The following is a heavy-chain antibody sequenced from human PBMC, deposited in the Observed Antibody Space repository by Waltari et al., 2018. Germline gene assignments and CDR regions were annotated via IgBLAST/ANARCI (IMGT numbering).Heavy chain of an antibody. CDR2: INHSGST. Sequence: QVQLQQWGAGLLKPSETLSLTCAVYGGSFRGYYWSWIRQPPGKGLEWIGEINHSGSTNYNPSLKSRVTISVDTSKNQFSLKLSSVTAADTAVYYCARGYDFWSGYDYYYMDVWGKGTTVTVSS. V-gene: IGHV4-34*01. CDR3: ARGYDFWSGYDYYYMDV. CDR1: GGSFRGYY. D-gene: IGHD3-3*01. J-gene: IGHJ6*03.